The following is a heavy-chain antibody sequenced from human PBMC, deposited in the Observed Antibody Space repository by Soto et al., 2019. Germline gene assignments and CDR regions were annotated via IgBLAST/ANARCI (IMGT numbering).Heavy chain of an antibody. Sequence: ASVKFSCKAYGYTFTGYYMQWVRQAPGQGLEWMGIINPSGGSTSYAQKFQGRVTMTRDTSTSTVYMELSSLRSEDTAVYYCARLGFEYDTSTPYYNVLHYYGVDVWGQGTTVTAP. D-gene: IGHD3-9*01. V-gene: IGHV1-46*01. CDR2: INPSGGST. CDR3: ARLGFEYDTSTPYYNVLHYYGVDV. J-gene: IGHJ6*02. CDR1: GYTFTGYY.